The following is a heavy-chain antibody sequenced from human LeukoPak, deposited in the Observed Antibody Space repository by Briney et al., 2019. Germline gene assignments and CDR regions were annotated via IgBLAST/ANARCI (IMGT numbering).Heavy chain of an antibody. CDR2: ISGSGGST. V-gene: IGHV3-23*01. Sequence: GGSLRLSCAASGFTFSSYAMSWVRQAPGKGLEWVSAISGSGGSTYYADSVKGRFTISRDNAKNSLYLQMNSLRTEDTAVYYCAKESEETGWLLDCWGQGTLVTVS. CDR3: AKESEETGWLLDC. D-gene: IGHD5-12*01. CDR1: GFTFSSYA. J-gene: IGHJ4*02.